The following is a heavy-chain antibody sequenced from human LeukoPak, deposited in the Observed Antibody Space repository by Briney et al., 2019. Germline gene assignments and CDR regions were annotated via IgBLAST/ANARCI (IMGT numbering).Heavy chain of an antibody. CDR1: GFTFSSYA. CDR2: IVGSGRTT. J-gene: IGHJ6*03. V-gene: IGHV3-23*01. Sequence: GGSLRLSCAASGFTFSSYAMTWVRQAPGKGLEWVSSIVGSGRTTYYADSVRGRFTISRDNSNDTLYLQMSSLRAEDTALYYCAKMGGRLSYYMDVWGKGTTVTVSS. D-gene: IGHD3-16*01. CDR3: AKMGGRLSYYMDV.